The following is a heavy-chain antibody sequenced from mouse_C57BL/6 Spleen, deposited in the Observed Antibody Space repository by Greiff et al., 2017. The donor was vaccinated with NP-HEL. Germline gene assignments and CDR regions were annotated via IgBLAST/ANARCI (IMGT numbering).Heavy chain of an antibody. CDR3: TTPDHYGSSYWYFDV. D-gene: IGHD1-1*01. J-gene: IGHJ1*03. CDR2: IDPEDGDT. CDR1: GFNIKDYY. V-gene: IGHV14-1*01. Sequence: VQLQQSGAELVRPGASVKLSCTASGFNIKDYYMHWVKQRPEQGLEWIGRIDPEDGDTEYAPKFQGKATMTADTSSNTAYLQLSSLTSADTAVYYCTTPDHYGSSYWYFDVWGTGTTVTVSS.